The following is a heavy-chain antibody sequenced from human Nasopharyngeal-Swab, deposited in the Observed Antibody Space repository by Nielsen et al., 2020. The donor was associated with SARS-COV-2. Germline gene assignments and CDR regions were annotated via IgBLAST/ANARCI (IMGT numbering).Heavy chain of an antibody. CDR1: GGSFSGYY. CDR3: ARNTVTTGFDY. V-gene: IGHV4-34*01. J-gene: IGHJ4*02. D-gene: IGHD4-17*01. Sequence: GSLRLSCAVYGGSFSGYYWSWIRQPPGKGLEWIGEINHSGSTNYNPSLKSRVTISVDTSKNQFSLKLSSVTAADTAVYYCARNTVTTGFDYWGQGTLVTVSS. CDR2: INHSGST.